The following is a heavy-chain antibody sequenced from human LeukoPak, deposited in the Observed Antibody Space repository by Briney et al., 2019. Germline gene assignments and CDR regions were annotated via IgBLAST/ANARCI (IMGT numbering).Heavy chain of an antibody. CDR3: ARFVVGHDAFDI. Sequence: ASVKVSCKASGCTFTSYYMHWVRQAPGQGLEWMGIINPSGGSTSYAQKFQGRVTMTRNTSISTAYMELSSLRSEDTAVYYCARFVVGHDAFDIWGQGTMVTVSS. V-gene: IGHV1-46*01. CDR2: INPSGGST. J-gene: IGHJ3*02. CDR1: GCTFTSYY. D-gene: IGHD2-2*01.